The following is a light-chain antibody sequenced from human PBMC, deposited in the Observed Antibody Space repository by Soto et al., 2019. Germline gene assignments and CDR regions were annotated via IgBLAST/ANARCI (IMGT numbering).Light chain of an antibody. V-gene: IGKV3-20*01. CDR1: ERLSSVY. CDR2: GAS. J-gene: IGKJ5*01. Sequence: EIVVTQSPGTLSLSPGERATLSCRASERLSSVYLAWYQQRPGQPPRLLIYGASNRATGTPDRFSGSGSGTDFTLIISRLEPEDVAIYYCQQYGGSPRITFGQGTRLEIK. CDR3: QQYGGSPRIT.